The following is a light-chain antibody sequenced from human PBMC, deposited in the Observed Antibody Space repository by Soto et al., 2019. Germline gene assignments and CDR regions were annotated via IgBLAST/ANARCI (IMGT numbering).Light chain of an antibody. J-gene: IGKJ4*02. CDR1: QSVSSY. Sequence: EIVLPQSQATLSLSPGERATLSCRASQSVSSYLAWYQQKPGQVLRLLIYGESSRPTGIQDRFSGSGSGTDFTLTISRLETEDFAVYYCKQYGSSALTFGRGTKVDIK. CDR3: KQYGSSALT. CDR2: GES. V-gene: IGKV3-20*01.